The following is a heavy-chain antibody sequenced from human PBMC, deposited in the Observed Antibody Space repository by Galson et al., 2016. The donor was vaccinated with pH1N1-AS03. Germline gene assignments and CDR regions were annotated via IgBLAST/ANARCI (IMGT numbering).Heavy chain of an antibody. CDR3: AKGAVDTAVGDGFDI. J-gene: IGHJ3*02. D-gene: IGHD5-18*01. CDR2: IHSSGNT. Sequence: TLSLTCTVSGGSISGTSYYWSWIRQPAGKGLEWIGHIHSSGNTNYNPSLKSRVSISLDTSNNRISLKVTSATAADTAVYYCAKGAVDTAVGDGFDIWGQGTMVTVSS. V-gene: IGHV4-61*09. CDR1: GGSISGTSYY.